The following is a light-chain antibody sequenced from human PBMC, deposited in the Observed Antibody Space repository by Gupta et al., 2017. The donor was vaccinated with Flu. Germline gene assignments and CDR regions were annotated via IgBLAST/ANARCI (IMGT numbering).Light chain of an antibody. CDR1: QSVSSNY. V-gene: IGKV3-20*01. CDR2: DAS. J-gene: IGKJ1*01. Sequence: EIVLTQSPGTLSLSPGERATLSCRASQSVSSNYLAWYQRKPGQAPRLLIFDASSRATGIPDRFSGSGSGTDFTLTISRLEPEDFAVYYCQQYSGTPPTFGHGTQVEIK. CDR3: QQYSGTPPT.